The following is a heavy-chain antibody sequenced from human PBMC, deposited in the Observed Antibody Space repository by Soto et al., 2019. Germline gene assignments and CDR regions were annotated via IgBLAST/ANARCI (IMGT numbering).Heavy chain of an antibody. CDR2: IWYDGSNK. CDR3: ARDPITGGMDV. J-gene: IGHJ6*02. V-gene: IGHV3-33*01. D-gene: IGHD3-3*01. Sequence: QVQLVESGGGVVQPGRSLRLSCAASGFTFSSYGMHWVRQAPGKGLEWVAVIWYDGSNKYYADSVKGRFTISRDNSKNTLYLQMNSLRAEDTAVYYCARDPITGGMDVWGQGTXVXXSS. CDR1: GFTFSSYG.